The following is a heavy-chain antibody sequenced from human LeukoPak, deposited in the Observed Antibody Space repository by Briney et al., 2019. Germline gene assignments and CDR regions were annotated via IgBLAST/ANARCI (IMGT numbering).Heavy chain of an antibody. CDR2: ISSTGKL. J-gene: IGHJ4*02. Sequence: GGSLRLSCTASEFTLSSSAMSWVRQAPGKGLEWVSAISSTGKLYYADSVGGRFTISRDNSKNTLYLEMDSLRAEDTAVYYCAKRPRYVVASDWGQGTLVTVSA. D-gene: IGHD2-15*01. V-gene: IGHV3-23*01. CDR1: EFTLSSSA. CDR3: AKRPRYVVASD.